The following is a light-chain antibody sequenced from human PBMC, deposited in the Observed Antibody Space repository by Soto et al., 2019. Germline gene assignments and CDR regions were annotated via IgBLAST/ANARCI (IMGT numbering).Light chain of an antibody. CDR1: SSNIGSTYD. Sequence: QSALTQPPSVSGAPGQRVTISFTGSSSNIGSTYDVQWYQQLPGTAPKLLIHGNTDRPSGVPDRFSGSKSGTSASLAITGRQADDEADYYCQSYDDSLSVHYVFGTGTKVTVL. V-gene: IGLV1-40*01. CDR3: QSYDDSLSVHYV. CDR2: GNT. J-gene: IGLJ1*01.